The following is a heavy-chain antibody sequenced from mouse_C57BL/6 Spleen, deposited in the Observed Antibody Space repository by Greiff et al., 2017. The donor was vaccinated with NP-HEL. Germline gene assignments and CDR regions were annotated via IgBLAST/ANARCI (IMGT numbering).Heavy chain of an antibody. CDR1: GYTFTSYG. Sequence: VQLQQSGAELARPGASVKLSCKASGYTFTSYGISWVKQRTGQGLEWIGEIYPRSGNTYYNEKFKGKATLTADKSSSTAYMELRSLTSEDSAVYFGAREGKNYSTGGYWGQGTTLTVSS. J-gene: IGHJ2*01. D-gene: IGHD2-5*01. V-gene: IGHV1-81*01. CDR2: IYPRSGNT. CDR3: AREGKNYSTGGY.